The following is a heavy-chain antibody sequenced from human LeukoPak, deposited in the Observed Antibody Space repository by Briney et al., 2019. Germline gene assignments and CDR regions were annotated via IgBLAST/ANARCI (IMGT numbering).Heavy chain of an antibody. D-gene: IGHD2-8*01. J-gene: IGHJ4*02. CDR1: GFNFSIYP. Sequence: GGSLRLSCTTSGFNFSIYPMTWVRQAPGKGLEWVSAINGSGGNTYYADSVKGRFTISRDNSKNTVYLQMNSLRADDTAVYYCAKRGVLWGQGTLVTVSS. CDR3: AKRGVL. CDR2: INGSGGNT. V-gene: IGHV3-23*01.